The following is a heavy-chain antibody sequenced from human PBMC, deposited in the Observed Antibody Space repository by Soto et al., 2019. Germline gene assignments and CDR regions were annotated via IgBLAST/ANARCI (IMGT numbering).Heavy chain of an antibody. J-gene: IGHJ6*02. Sequence: QVQLQESGPGLVKPSQTLSLTCTVSGGTINSADYYWSWIRQPPGKGLEWVGYIFFTGSTSYNPSLRSRLSLSLDTSKNQFSLKLSSVTAADTAVYFCARDRDGSGWNGSGMDVWGQGTTVTVSS. CDR2: IFFTGST. V-gene: IGHV4-30-4*01. CDR1: GGTINSADYY. CDR3: ARDRDGSGWNGSGMDV. D-gene: IGHD1-1*01.